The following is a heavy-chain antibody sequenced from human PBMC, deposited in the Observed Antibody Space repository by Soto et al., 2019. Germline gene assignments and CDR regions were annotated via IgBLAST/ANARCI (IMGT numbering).Heavy chain of an antibody. CDR3: AKDQGRERYFDWIKVGMDV. D-gene: IGHD3-9*01. CDR2: ISGSGGST. V-gene: IGHV3-23*01. Sequence: GGSLRLSCAASGFTFSSYAMSWVRQAPGKGLEWVSAISGSGGSTYYADSVKGRFTISRDNSKNTLYLQMNSLRAEDTAVYYCAKDQGRERYFDWIKVGMDVWGQGTTVTVSS. J-gene: IGHJ6*02. CDR1: GFTFSSYA.